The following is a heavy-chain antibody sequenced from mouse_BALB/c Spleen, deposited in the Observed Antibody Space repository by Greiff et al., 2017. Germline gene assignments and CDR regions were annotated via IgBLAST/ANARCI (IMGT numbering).Heavy chain of an antibody. CDR2: ISYSGST. CDR3: ARFRGNYAMDY. Sequence: EVKLMESGPGLVKPSQSLSLTCTVTGYSITSDYAWNWIRQFPGNKLEWMGYISYSGSTSYNPSLKSRISITRDTSKNQFFLQLNSVTTEDTATYYCARFRGNYAMDYWGQGTSVTVSS. CDR1: GYSITSDYA. D-gene: IGHD3-3*01. J-gene: IGHJ4*01. V-gene: IGHV3-2*02.